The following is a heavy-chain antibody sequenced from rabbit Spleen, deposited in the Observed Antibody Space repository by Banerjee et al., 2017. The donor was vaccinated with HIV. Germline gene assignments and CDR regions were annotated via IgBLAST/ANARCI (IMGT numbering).Heavy chain of an antibody. CDR2: IDPIFGRT. V-gene: IGHV1S45*01. CDR1: GFSLSVYG. Sequence: QEQLEESGGDLVQPEGSLTLTCTASGFSLSVYGLSWVRQAPGKGLEWIGYIDPIFGRTYYASWAKGRFTISKSSSTTVTLQVTSLTAADTATYFCARHAGYGDFGYAAMWGPGTLVTVS. CDR3: ARHAGYGDFGYAAM. D-gene: IGHD2-1*01. J-gene: IGHJ4*01.